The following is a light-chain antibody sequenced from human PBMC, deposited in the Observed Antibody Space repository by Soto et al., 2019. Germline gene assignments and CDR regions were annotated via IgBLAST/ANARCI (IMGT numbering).Light chain of an antibody. Sequence: EIVMTQSPATLSVSPGERATLSCRASQSVSSNLAWYQQKPGQAPRFLIYGPSTRATGIPARFSGSGSGTEFTLTISSLQSEDFAVYYCHQYNNWPRTFGQGTKVEIK. CDR1: QSVSSN. J-gene: IGKJ1*01. CDR3: HQYNNWPRT. CDR2: GPS. V-gene: IGKV3-15*01.